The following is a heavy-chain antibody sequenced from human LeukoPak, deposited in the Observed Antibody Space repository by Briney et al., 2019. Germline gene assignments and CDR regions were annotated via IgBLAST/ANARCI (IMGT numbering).Heavy chain of an antibody. D-gene: IGHD3-10*01. CDR3: ARSPGSFGDRPYNWFDP. CDR1: GGSISTDY. V-gene: IGHV4-59*01. J-gene: IGHJ5*02. Sequence: SETLSLTCSVSGGSISTDYWNWIRKPPGKGLDWIGYINYSGNTNYNPSLKSRVTISVDTSKNQFSLKLRSVTAADTAVYYCARSPGSFGDRPYNWFDPWGQGTVVTVPS. CDR2: INYSGNT.